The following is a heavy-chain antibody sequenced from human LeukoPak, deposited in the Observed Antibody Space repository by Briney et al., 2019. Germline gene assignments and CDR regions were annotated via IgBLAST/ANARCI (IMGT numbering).Heavy chain of an antibody. CDR2: IDYSGST. J-gene: IGHJ4*02. CDR1: GGSISSYY. Sequence: SETLSLTCTVSGGSISSYYWSWIRQPPGKGLEWIGYIDYSGSTNYNPSLKSRVTTSVDTSKNQFSLKVRSVIAADTAVYYCARTPSGGSGVDYWGQGTLATVSS. CDR3: ARTPSGGSGVDY. D-gene: IGHD6-19*01. V-gene: IGHV4-59*01.